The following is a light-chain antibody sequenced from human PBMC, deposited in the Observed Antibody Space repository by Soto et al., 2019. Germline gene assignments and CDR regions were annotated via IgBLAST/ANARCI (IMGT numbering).Light chain of an antibody. CDR1: SSNIGAGYD. J-gene: IGLJ2*01. Sequence: QSVLTQPPSVSGAPGQRVTISCTGSSSNIGAGYDVHWYQQLPGTAPKLLIYGNSNRPSGVPDRFSGSKSGTSASLAITGLQAEDGADYYCQSYDSSLRAVVFGGGTKLTDL. V-gene: IGLV1-40*01. CDR3: QSYDSSLRAVV. CDR2: GNS.